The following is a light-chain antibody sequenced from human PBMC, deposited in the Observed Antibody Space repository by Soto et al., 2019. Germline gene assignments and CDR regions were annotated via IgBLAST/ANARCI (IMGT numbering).Light chain of an antibody. V-gene: IGLV2-14*01. CDR1: ISDVGGYKY. CDR2: EAN. Sequence: QSSLTQPASLSVSPGQSSSISCTEPISDVGGYKYVSWYQQHPGNAPKLMIYEANNRPSGVSNRFSGSKSGNTASLTVSGLQAEDEADYYCSSFTSSSTLYVFGTGTKVNVL. J-gene: IGLJ1*01. CDR3: SSFTSSSTLYV.